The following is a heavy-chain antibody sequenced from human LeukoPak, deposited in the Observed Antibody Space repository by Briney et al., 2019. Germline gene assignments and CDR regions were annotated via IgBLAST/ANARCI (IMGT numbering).Heavy chain of an antibody. CDR2: IFYSGST. V-gene: IGHV4-59*01. CDR1: GDSISSYY. D-gene: IGHD1-26*01. J-gene: IGHJ4*02. CDR3: AGRSARYFDH. Sequence: PSETLSLTCTVSGDSISSYYWSWIRQPPGEGLQWIGYIFYSGSTNYNASLRSRAAISVDTSKNQFSLRLTSVTAADTAVYYCAGRSARYFDHWGQGALVTVSS.